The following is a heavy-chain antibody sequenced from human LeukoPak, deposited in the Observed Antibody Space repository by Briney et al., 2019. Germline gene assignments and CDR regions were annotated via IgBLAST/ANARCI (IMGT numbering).Heavy chain of an antibody. V-gene: IGHV5-51*01. CDR3: ARQYCGGGCYSWNSAFDI. Sequence: GESLKISCKGSGNTFTNYRIGWVRALRGGGLEWVGIVYPLDSDTRSSPSFQGQVFISADKSITTAYLQCSGLKAADTAMFYCARQYCGGGCYSWNSAFDIWGQGTMVTVSS. D-gene: IGHD2-21*02. CDR2: VYPLDSDT. J-gene: IGHJ3*02. CDR1: GNTFTNYR.